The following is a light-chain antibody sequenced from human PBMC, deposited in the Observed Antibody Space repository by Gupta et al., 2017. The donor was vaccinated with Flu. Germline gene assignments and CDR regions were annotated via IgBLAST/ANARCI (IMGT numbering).Light chain of an antibody. CDR2: DVS. CDR3: QQRNNWPFT. Sequence: SPAMLSLPPGETGTLCCRTSQSVGIFLTWYQQKPGQAPRLLMYDVSTRAPGIPPRFSGSGSATDFTLNISSLEPEDCAVYFCQQRNNWPFTFGQGTRVEI. J-gene: IGKJ2*01. V-gene: IGKV3-11*01. CDR1: QSVGIF.